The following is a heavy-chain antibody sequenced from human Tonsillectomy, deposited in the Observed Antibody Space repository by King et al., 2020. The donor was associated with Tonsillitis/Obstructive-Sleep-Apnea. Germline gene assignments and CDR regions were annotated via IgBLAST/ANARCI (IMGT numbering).Heavy chain of an antibody. CDR1: GYRFTTYW. V-gene: IGHV5-10-1*01. CDR3: TRHPPSGYGNDY. J-gene: IGHJ4*02. D-gene: IGHD5-12*01. Sequence: EVQLVQSGAEVREPGESLRISCKASGYRFTTYWISWVRQLPGKGLEWMGRIDPSDSQTNYSPSFQGHVTISSDNSIPTAHLQWSSLKASDTAMYYCTRHPPSGYGNDYWGQGTLVTVSS. CDR2: IDPSDSQT.